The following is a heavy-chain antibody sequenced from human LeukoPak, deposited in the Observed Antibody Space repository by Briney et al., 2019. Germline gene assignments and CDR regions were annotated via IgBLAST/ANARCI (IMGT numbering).Heavy chain of an antibody. Sequence: GASVKVSCKASGYTFTGYYMHWVRQAPGQGLEWMGWINPNSGGTNYAQKFQGRVTMTRDTSISTAYMELSRLRSDDTAVYYCARDGSGSYYNEASPGYFDYWGQGTLVTVSS. V-gene: IGHV1-2*02. CDR1: GYTFTGYY. CDR2: INPNSGGT. CDR3: ARDGSGSYYNEASPGYFDY. D-gene: IGHD3-10*01. J-gene: IGHJ4*02.